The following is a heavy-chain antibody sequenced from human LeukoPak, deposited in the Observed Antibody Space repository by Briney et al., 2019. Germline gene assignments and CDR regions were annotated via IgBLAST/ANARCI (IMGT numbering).Heavy chain of an antibody. J-gene: IGHJ4*02. D-gene: IGHD1-26*01. CDR2: IWYDGSKQ. Sequence: GGSLRLSCAASGFTFSNYGMHWVRQAPGKGLEWVALIWYDGSKQHYADSVKGRFTISRDNSKNTLFLQMNTLRVDDTAVYYCVKGVGPRAPNGRVFEYWGQGALVTVSS. V-gene: IGHV3-33*06. CDR3: VKGVGPRAPNGRVFEY. CDR1: GFTFSNYG.